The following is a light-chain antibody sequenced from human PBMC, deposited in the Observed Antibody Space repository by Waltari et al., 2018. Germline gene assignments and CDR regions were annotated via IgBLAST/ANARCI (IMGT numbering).Light chain of an antibody. V-gene: IGKV1-9*01. CDR1: QGINSF. CDR3: QQLDSYPRT. Sequence: DIQLTQSPSLLSASVGDRVTITCQASQGINSFLALYQQQPGKVPNILIYAASILQSGVPSRFSGGGSGTEFTLAISSLQPEDFATYYCQQLDSYPRTFGQGTKVEIK. J-gene: IGKJ1*01. CDR2: AAS.